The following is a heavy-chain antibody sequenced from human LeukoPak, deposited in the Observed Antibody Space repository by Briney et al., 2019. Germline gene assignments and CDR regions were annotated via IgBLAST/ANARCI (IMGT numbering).Heavy chain of an antibody. CDR2: IYTSGST. CDR1: GVSIISYY. CDR3: ARGRVDTASGLDY. D-gene: IGHD5-18*01. J-gene: IGHJ4*02. V-gene: IGHV4-4*07. Sequence: PSETLSLTCTGSGVSIISYYWSWLRQPAGKGLEWIGRIYTSGSTNYNPSLKSRVTMSVDTSKNQFSLKLSSVTAADTAVYYCARGRVDTASGLDYWGQGTLVTVSS.